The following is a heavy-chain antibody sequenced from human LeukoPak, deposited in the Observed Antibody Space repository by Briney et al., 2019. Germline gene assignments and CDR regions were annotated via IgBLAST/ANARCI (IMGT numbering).Heavy chain of an antibody. CDR2: IKQDGSEK. Sequence: GGSLRLSCAASGFTFSSYWMSWVRQAPGKGLEWVANIKQDGSEKYYVDSVKGRFTISRDNAKNSLYLQMNSLRAEDTAVYYCARETYDILPGYSTPYYGMDVWGQGTTVTVSS. CDR1: GFTFSSYW. V-gene: IGHV3-7*03. CDR3: ARETYDILPGYSTPYYGMDV. J-gene: IGHJ6*02. D-gene: IGHD3-9*01.